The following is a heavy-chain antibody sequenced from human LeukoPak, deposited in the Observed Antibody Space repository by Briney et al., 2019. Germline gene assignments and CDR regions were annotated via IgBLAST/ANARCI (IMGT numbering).Heavy chain of an antibody. V-gene: IGHV3-21*01. D-gene: IGHD3-9*01. CDR3: KRKTAYDILTGYSDY. J-gene: IGHJ4*02. CDR1: GFTFSSYP. Sequence: GVSLRLSCAASGFTFSSYPINWVRQAPGKGLELFSSISSSSSYIYYAESVKGRFTISRDNAKKSLYLQMNSLRAEDTAVYFFKRKTAYDILTGYSDYWGQGTLVTVSS. CDR2: ISSSSSYI.